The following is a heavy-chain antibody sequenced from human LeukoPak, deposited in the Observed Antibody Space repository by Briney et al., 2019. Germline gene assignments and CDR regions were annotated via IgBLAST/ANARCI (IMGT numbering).Heavy chain of an antibody. CDR3: ACGLGELGNWFDP. V-gene: IGHV4-34*01. CDR2: INHSGST. D-gene: IGHD3-16*01. J-gene: IGHJ5*02. CDR1: GGSFSGYY. Sequence: SEPLSLPCAVYGGSFSGYYWSWIRQPPGKGLEWIGEINHSGSTNYNPSLKSRVTISVDTSKNQFSLKLSSVTAADTAVYYFACGLGELGNWFDPWGQGTLVTVSS.